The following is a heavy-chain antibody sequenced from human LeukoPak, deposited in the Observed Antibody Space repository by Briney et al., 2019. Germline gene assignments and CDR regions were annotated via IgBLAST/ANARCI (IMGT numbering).Heavy chain of an antibody. CDR1: GGSMSSYY. Sequence: SETLSLTCTVSGGSMSSYYWSWIRQPPGKGLEWIGYIYSGGSTSYNSSLKSRVTISEDTSKNHFSLKLRSVTAADTAMYYCARGAHVAEYWGQGTLVTVSS. CDR2: IYSGGST. V-gene: IGHV4-59*01. J-gene: IGHJ4*02. CDR3: ARGAHVAEY. D-gene: IGHD2-21*01.